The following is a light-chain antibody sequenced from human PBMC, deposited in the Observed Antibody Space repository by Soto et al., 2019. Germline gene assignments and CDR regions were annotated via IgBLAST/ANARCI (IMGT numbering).Light chain of an antibody. CDR2: DVT. CDR3: AAWDDSLNGPV. J-gene: IGLJ2*01. Sequence: QSALTQPRSVSGSPGQSVTISCTGTSSDVGGYNYVSWYQHHPGKAPKLMICDVTKRPSGVPDRFSGSKSGNTASLTISSLQAEDEADYYCAAWDDSLNGPVFGGGTKLTVL. V-gene: IGLV2-11*01. CDR1: SSDVGGYNY.